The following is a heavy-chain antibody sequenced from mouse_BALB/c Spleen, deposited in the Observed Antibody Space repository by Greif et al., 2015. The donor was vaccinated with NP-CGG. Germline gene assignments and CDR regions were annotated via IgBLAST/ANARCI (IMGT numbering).Heavy chain of an antibody. CDR3: ARRVITTPFAY. CDR2: IFPGTGTT. V-gene: IGHV1S132*01. Sequence: VQLQQSGAELVKPGASVKLSCKTSGYTFTSYWIQWVKQRPGQGLGWIGEIFPGTGTTYYNEKFKGKATLTIDTSSSTAYMQLSSLTSEDSAVYFCARRVITTPFAYWGQGTLVTVSA. D-gene: IGHD2-4*01. J-gene: IGHJ3*01. CDR1: GYTFTSYW.